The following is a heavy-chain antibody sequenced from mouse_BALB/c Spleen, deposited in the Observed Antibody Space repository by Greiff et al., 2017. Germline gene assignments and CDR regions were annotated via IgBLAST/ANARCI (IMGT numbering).Heavy chain of an antibody. CDR2: INPSSGYT. D-gene: IGHD1-1*01. CDR3: ARFPFISTVVARDYYAMDY. J-gene: IGHJ4*01. V-gene: IGHV1-4*02. Sequence: VQLQQSAAELARPGASVKMSCKASGYTFTSYTMHWVKLRPGTGLEWIGYINPSSGYTEYNQKFKDKTTLTADKSSSTAYMQLSSLTSEDSAVYYCARFPFISTVVARDYYAMDYWGQGTSVTVSS. CDR1: GYTFTSYT.